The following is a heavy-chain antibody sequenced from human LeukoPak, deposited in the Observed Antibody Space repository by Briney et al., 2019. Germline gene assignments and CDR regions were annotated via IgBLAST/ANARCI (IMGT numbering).Heavy chain of an antibody. CDR3: ARRVIVGATDYFDY. D-gene: IGHD1-26*01. CDR2: IYYSGST. CDR1: GGSISSSSYY. J-gene: IGHJ4*02. Sequence: SETLSLTCTVSGGSISSSSYYWGWIRQPPGKGLEWIGSIYYSGSTYYNPSLKSRVTISVDTSKNQFSLKLSSVTAADTAVYYCARRVIVGATDYFDYWGQGTLATVSS. V-gene: IGHV4-39*01.